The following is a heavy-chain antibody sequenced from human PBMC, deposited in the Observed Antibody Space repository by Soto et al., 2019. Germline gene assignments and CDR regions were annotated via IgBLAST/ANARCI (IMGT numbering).Heavy chain of an antibody. J-gene: IGHJ4*02. CDR1: GVSISRGGSY. D-gene: IGHD1-26*01. CDR2: IHYDGAT. Sequence: QVQLQESGPGLVKPSETLSLTCTVSGVSISRGGSYWTWIRQHPGKGLEGIGSIHYDGATFFNPSIVSRLSISADTSKNQFYLTLTSVTAADTAVYFCARAVVGAQSPTDYWGQGTLVTVSS. V-gene: IGHV4-31*03. CDR3: ARAVVGAQSPTDY.